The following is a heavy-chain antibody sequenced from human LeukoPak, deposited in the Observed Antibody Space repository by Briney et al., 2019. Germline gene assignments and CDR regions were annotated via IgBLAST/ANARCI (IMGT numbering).Heavy chain of an antibody. CDR1: GGSISSYY. V-gene: IGHV4-59*01. D-gene: IGHD1-1*01. J-gene: IGHJ5*02. CDR2: IYYSGST. Sequence: SETLSLTCTVPGGSISSYYWSWIRQPPGKGLEWIGYIYYSGSTNYNPSLKSRVTISVDTSKNQFSLKLSSVTAADTAVYYCAGTTTARPFDPWGQGTLVTVSS. CDR3: AGTTTARPFDP.